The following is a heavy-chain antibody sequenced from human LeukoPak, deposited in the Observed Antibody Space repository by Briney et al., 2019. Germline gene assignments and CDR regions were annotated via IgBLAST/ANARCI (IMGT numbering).Heavy chain of an antibody. CDR1: GFTFSSYG. CDR2: ISYDGSNK. V-gene: IGHV3-30*03. CDR3: ARAAAETGAFRDNWFDP. Sequence: GGSLRLSCAASGFTFSSYGMHWVRQAPGKGLEWVAVISYDGSNKYYADSVKGRFTISRDNSKNTLYLEMNSLRGEDTALYYCARAAAETGAFRDNWFDPWGQGTLVTVSS. J-gene: IGHJ5*02. D-gene: IGHD6-19*01.